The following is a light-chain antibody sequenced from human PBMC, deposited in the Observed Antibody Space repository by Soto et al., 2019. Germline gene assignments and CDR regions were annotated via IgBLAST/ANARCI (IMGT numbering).Light chain of an antibody. CDR1: QSISSY. V-gene: IGKV1-39*01. CDR3: QHSYSPPQLT. Sequence: DIQMTQSPSSLSASVGDRVTITCRARQSISSYLNWYQQKPGKAPKLLIYAASSLQSGVPSRFSGSGSGTEFTLNISSLQPEDFATYSCQHSYSPPQLTVGGGTKVEI. CDR2: AAS. J-gene: IGKJ4*01.